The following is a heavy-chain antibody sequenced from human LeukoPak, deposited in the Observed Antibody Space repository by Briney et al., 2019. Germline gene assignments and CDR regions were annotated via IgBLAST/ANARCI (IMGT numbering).Heavy chain of an antibody. D-gene: IGHD6-13*01. CDR1: GFTFDDYG. V-gene: IGHV3-20*01. J-gene: IGHJ6*02. CDR3: ARDGIAAAGSYYYYGMDV. CDR2: INWNGGST. Sequence: GGSLRLSCAASGFTFDDYGMSWVRQAPGKGLEWVSGINWNGGSTGYADSVKGRFTISRDNAKNSLYLQMNSLRAEDTALCHCARDGIAAAGSYYYYGMDVWGQGTTVTVSS.